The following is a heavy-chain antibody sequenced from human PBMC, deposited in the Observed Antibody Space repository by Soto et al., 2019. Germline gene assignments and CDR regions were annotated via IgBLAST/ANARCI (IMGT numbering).Heavy chain of an antibody. V-gene: IGHV1-18*04. J-gene: IGHJ5*02. CDR3: ARNVLLWFGADP. CDR1: EYTFTDYY. Sequence: ASVKVSCKSSEYTFTDYYIHWVRQAPGQGLEWMGWISAYNGNTNYAQKLQGRVTMTTDTSTSTAYMELRSLRSDDTAVYYCARNVLLWFGADPWGQGTLVTVSS. CDR2: ISAYNGNT. D-gene: IGHD3-10*01.